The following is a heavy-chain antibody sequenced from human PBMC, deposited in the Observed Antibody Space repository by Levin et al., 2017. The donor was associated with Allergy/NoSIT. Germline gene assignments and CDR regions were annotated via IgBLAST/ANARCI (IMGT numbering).Heavy chain of an antibody. Sequence: ASVKVSCKASGGTFSSYTISWVRQAPGQGLEWMGRIIPILGIANYAQKFQGRVTITADKSTSTAYMELSSLRSEDTAVYYCARDREGDSSVIDYWGQGTLVTVSS. D-gene: IGHD3-22*01. CDR1: GGTFSSYT. CDR2: IIPILGIA. J-gene: IGHJ4*02. CDR3: ARDREGDSSVIDY. V-gene: IGHV1-69*04.